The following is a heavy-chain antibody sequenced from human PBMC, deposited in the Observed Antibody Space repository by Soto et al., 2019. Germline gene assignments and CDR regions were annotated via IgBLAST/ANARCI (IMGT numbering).Heavy chain of an antibody. CDR2: ISGSGGST. CDR1: GFTFSSYA. J-gene: IGHJ4*02. Sequence: EVQLLESGGGLVQPGGSLRLSCAASGFTFSSYAMSWVRQAPGKGLEWVSAISGSGGSTYYADSVKGRFTISRDNSKNTLYLQMNSLRAEDTAVYYCAKNLAYYYDSSGGEFGYWGQGTLVTVSS. D-gene: IGHD3-22*01. CDR3: AKNLAYYYDSSGGEFGY. V-gene: IGHV3-23*01.